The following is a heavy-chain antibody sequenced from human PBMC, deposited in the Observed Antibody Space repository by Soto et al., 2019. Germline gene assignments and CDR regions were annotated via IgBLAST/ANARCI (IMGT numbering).Heavy chain of an antibody. CDR1: GDSISSPSYY. CDR2: IYYSGST. J-gene: IGHJ5*02. CDR3: VRQMGRGWFAP. V-gene: IGHV4-39*01. D-gene: IGHD3-10*01. Sequence: TLSLTCPVSGDSISSPSYYLGWIRQSPEKGLEWIGSIYYSGSTYYKPSLKSRVTISIDTSKSQFSLKLHFVTVADTAIYYCVRQMGRGWFAPWGQGTLVTVSS.